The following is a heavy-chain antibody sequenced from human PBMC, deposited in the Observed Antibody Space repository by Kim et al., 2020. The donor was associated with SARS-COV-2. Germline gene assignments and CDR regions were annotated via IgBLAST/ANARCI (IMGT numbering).Heavy chain of an antibody. CDR2: ISGSGCST. Sequence: GGSLRLSCAASGFTFSSYAMSWVRQAPGKVLECVSAISGSGCSTYYADSVKGRFTISRDNSKNTLYLQMNSLRAEDTAVYYGAKSAVVTPGVNWFDPWGQGTLVTVSS. V-gene: IGHV3-23*01. CDR1: GFTFSSYA. CDR3: AKSAVVTPGVNWFDP. D-gene: IGHD2-21*02. J-gene: IGHJ5*02.